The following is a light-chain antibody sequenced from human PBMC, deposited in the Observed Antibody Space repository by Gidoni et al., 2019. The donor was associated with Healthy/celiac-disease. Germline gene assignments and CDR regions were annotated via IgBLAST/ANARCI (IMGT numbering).Light chain of an antibody. CDR3: QQYGSSPTWT. J-gene: IGKJ1*01. V-gene: IGKV3-20*01. Sequence: ESVLTQPPGPLSLSPGERATLSCRASQCASSSYLAWYQQKPRQAPRLLIYGASSRATGIPDRFSGSGSGTDFTLTIRRLEPDDFAVYYCQQYGSSPTWTFGQXTKVEIK. CDR1: QCASSSY. CDR2: GAS.